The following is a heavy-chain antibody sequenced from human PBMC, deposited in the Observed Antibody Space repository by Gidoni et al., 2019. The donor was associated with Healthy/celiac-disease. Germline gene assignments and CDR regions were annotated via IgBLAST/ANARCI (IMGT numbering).Heavy chain of an antibody. CDR1: GGSISSGGYY. D-gene: IGHD2-2*01. CDR2: IYYSGST. J-gene: IGHJ4*02. Sequence: QVQLQESGPGLVKPSQTLSLTCTVSGGSISSGGYYWSWIRQHPGKGLEWIGYIYYSGSTYYNPSLKSRVTISVDTSKNQYSLKLISVTAADTAVYYCARVRPAAISGRGCFDYWGQGTLVTVSS. CDR3: ARVRPAAISGRGCFDY. V-gene: IGHV4-31*03.